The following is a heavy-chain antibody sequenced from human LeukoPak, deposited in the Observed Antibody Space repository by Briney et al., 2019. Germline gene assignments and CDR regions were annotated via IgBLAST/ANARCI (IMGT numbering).Heavy chain of an antibody. J-gene: IGHJ4*02. CDR2: MSYDGSVQ. CDR3: AKVMITVVTTSKLDS. Sequence: GRSLRLSCAASGFTFSSYAMHWVRQAPGKGLEWVAVMSYDGSVQYYADSVKGRFTISRDNSKNMLYLQMNNLRTDDTAFYYCAKVMITVVTTSKLDSWGQGTLVTVSS. CDR1: GFTFSSYA. D-gene: IGHD4-23*01. V-gene: IGHV3-30*14.